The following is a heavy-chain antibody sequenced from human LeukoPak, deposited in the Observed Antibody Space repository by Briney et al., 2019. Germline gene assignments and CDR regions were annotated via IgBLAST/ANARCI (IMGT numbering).Heavy chain of an antibody. Sequence: PGGSLRLSCAASGFTFSSYAMGWVRQAPGKGLEWVSAITASSGNTYYADSVKGRFTISRDNSKNTLYLQVNSLRAEDTAVYYCAKGNGYSYGRYYFDYWGQGTLVTVSS. CDR3: AKGNGYSYGRYYFDY. CDR2: ITASSGNT. V-gene: IGHV3-23*01. J-gene: IGHJ4*02. CDR1: GFTFSSYA. D-gene: IGHD5-18*01.